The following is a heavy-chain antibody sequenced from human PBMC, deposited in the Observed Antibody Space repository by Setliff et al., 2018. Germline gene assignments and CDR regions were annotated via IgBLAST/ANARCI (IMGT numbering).Heavy chain of an antibody. Sequence: GGSLRLSCAASGFTFSYYGIHWVRQAPGKGLEWVAVFWANGNNKYYADSVKGRFTISRDNSQNTVDLQMDSLRAEDTAVYYCARDDDTTSRYSRFEHWGQGTPVTVSS. V-gene: IGHV3-33*01. J-gene: IGHJ5*02. CDR1: GFTFSYYG. CDR3: ARDDDTTSRYSRFEH. CDR2: FWANGNNK. D-gene: IGHD5-12*01.